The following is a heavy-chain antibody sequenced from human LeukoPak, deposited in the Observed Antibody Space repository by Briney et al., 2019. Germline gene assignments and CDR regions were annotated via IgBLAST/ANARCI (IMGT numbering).Heavy chain of an antibody. V-gene: IGHV1-69*04. CDR3: ARTPGVEMATPWAFDI. D-gene: IGHD5-24*01. CDR2: IIPILGIA. Sequence: SVKVSCKASGCTFTSYGISWVRQAPGQGLEGMGRIIPILGIANYAQKFQGRVTITADKSTSTAYMELSSLRSEDTAVYYCARTPGVEMATPWAFDIWGQGTMVTVSS. CDR1: GCTFTSYG. J-gene: IGHJ3*02.